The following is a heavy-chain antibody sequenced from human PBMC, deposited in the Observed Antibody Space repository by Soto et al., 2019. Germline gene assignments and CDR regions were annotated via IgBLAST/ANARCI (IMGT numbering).Heavy chain of an antibody. Sequence: QVQLQESGPGLVKPSQTLSLTCTVSGGSISSGDYYWSWIRQPPGKGLEWIGYIYYSGSTYYNPSLKSRVTISVDTSKNQFSLKLSSVTAADTAVYYCARGTYYDFWSGYYSHYYYGMDVWGQGTTVTVSS. CDR3: ARGTYYDFWSGYYSHYYYGMDV. CDR1: GGSISSGDYY. D-gene: IGHD3-3*01. CDR2: IYYSGST. J-gene: IGHJ6*02. V-gene: IGHV4-30-4*01.